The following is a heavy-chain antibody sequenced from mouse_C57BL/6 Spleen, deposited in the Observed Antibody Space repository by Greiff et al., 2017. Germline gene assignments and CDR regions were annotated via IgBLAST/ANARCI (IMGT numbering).Heavy chain of an antibody. CDR2: IDPSDSYT. Sequence: QVQLQQSGAELVKPGASVKLSCKASGYTFTSYWMQWVKQRPGQGLEWIGEIDPSDSYTNYNQKFKGKATLTVDTSSSTAYMQLSSLTSEDSAVYYCARKGRLPFAYWGQGTLVTVSA. D-gene: IGHD5-5*01. CDR3: ARKGRLPFAY. V-gene: IGHV1-50*01. J-gene: IGHJ3*01. CDR1: GYTFTSYW.